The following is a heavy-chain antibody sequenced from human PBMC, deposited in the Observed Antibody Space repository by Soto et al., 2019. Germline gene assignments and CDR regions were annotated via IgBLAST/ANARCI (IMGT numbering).Heavy chain of an antibody. Sequence: KTSETLSLTCTVPGGSISSYYWSWIRQPPGKGLEWIGYIYYSGSTNYNPSLKSRVTISVDTSKNQFSLKLSSVTAADTAVYYCARGVLFSWYSSSSSYYYYGMDVWGQGTTVTVSS. CDR1: GGSISSYY. J-gene: IGHJ6*02. V-gene: IGHV4-59*01. CDR2: IYYSGST. CDR3: ARGVLFSWYSSSSSYYYYGMDV. D-gene: IGHD6-6*01.